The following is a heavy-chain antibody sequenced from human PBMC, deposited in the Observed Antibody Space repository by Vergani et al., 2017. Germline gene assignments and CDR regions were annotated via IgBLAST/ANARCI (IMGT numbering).Heavy chain of an antibody. D-gene: IGHD3-22*01. CDR2: IKSKTDGGTT. CDR1: GFTFSNAW. CDR3: ARALYYYDSSGYQYYFDY. Sequence: EVQLVESGGGLVKPGGSLRLSCAASGFTFSNAWMNWVRQAPGKGLEWVGRIKSKTDGGTTDYAAPVKGRFTISRDDSKNTLYLQMNSLKTEDTAVYYCARALYYYDSSGYQYYFDYWGQGTLVTVSS. J-gene: IGHJ4*02. V-gene: IGHV3-15*01.